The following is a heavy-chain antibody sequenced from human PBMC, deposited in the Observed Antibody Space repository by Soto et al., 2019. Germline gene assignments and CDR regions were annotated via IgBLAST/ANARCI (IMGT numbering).Heavy chain of an antibody. Sequence: EVQLVESGGGLIQPGGSLKLSCAASGFTVGNNYMSWVRQAPGKGLEWASLIYRTGTTKYADSVKGRFTVSRDNAKITLYLQMNRLRAEDPAVYYCAKDGRGSGSHYNSFGYWGQGTLVTVSS. CDR2: IYRTGTT. D-gene: IGHD3-10*01. V-gene: IGHV3-53*01. J-gene: IGHJ4*02. CDR1: GFTVGNNY. CDR3: AKDGRGSGSHYNSFGY.